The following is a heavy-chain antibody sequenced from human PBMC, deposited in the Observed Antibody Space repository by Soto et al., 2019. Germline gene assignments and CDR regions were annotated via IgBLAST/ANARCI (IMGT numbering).Heavy chain of an antibody. J-gene: IGHJ6*03. CDR2: INSDGSST. Sequence: GGSLRLSCAASGFTFSTYWMHWVRQAPGKGLVWVSRINSDGSSTSYADSVKGRFTISRDSAKNTLYMQMNSLRAEDTALYFCARAGVPVTTGANYYYYSYMDVWGEGTTVTVSS. D-gene: IGHD4-17*01. CDR1: GFTFSTYW. CDR3: ARAGVPVTTGANYYYYSYMDV. V-gene: IGHV3-74*01.